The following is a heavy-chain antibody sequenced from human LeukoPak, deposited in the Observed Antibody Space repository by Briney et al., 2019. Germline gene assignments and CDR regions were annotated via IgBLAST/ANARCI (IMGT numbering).Heavy chain of an antibody. D-gene: IGHD5-24*01. J-gene: IGHJ4*02. CDR3: ARTPVDLATDYFDY. Sequence: ASVKVSCKASGYTFTSYGITWVRQALGQGLEWMGWISAYNGNTNYAQKFQGRVTITTDTSTSTAYMELRSLRSDDTAVYYCARTPVDLATDYFDYWGQGTLVTVSS. CDR1: GYTFTSYG. CDR2: ISAYNGNT. V-gene: IGHV1-18*01.